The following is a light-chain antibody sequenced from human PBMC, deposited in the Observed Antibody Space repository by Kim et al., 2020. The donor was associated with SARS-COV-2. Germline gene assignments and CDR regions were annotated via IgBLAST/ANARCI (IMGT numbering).Light chain of an antibody. J-gene: IGLJ1*01. CDR3: QTWGTGLGV. Sequence: ASIRITRHLGSRPISDAIAWRQQQAEKGPRYLMELNSDGSHSKGDGIPDRFSGSSSGAERYLTISSLQSEDEADYYCQTWGTGLGVFGTGTKVTVL. CDR1: SRPISDA. CDR2: LNSDGSH. V-gene: IGLV4-69*01.